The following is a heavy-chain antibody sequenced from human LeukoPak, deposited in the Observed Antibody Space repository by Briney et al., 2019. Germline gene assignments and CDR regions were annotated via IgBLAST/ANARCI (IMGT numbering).Heavy chain of an antibody. J-gene: IGHJ4*02. CDR3: ARGQYYYDSSGYYYWFFDY. V-gene: IGHV1-69*06. D-gene: IGHD3-22*01. CDR2: IIPIFGTA. CDR1: GYTFTSYD. Sequence: ASVKVSCKASGYTFTSYDVNWVRQAPGQGLEWMGGIIPIFGTANYAQKFQGRVTITADKSTSTAYMELSSLRSEDTAVYYCARGQYYYDSSGYYYWFFDYWGQGTLVTVSS.